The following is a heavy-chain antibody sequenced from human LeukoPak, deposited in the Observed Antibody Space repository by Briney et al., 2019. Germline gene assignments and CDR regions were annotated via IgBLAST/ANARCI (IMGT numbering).Heavy chain of an antibody. CDR3: ARAGGYFDWFGVYYSMDV. V-gene: IGHV4-59*01. Sequence: SETLSLTCTVSGGSISSYYWSWIRQPPGKGLEWIGYIYYSGSTNYNPSLKSRVTISVDTSKNQFSLKLSSVTAADTAVYYCARAGGYFDWFGVYYSMDVWGQGTTVTVSS. J-gene: IGHJ6*02. CDR1: GGSISSYY. D-gene: IGHD3-9*01. CDR2: IYYSGST.